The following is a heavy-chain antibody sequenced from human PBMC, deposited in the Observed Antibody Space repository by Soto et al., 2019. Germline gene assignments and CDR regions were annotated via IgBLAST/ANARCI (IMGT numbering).Heavy chain of an antibody. D-gene: IGHD1-26*01. J-gene: IGHJ4*01. Sequence: SQTLSLTCAITGDSVSSNGAGWSWVRQSPSRGLEWLGRTYYRSKWYYEYAVSVRGRITINPDTSKNQYSLQLNSVTPEDTAVYSCARGEQYSGRIFDYWGQGTLVTVYS. CDR2: TYYRSKWYY. CDR1: GDSVSSNGAG. CDR3: ARGEQYSGRIFDY. V-gene: IGHV6-1*01.